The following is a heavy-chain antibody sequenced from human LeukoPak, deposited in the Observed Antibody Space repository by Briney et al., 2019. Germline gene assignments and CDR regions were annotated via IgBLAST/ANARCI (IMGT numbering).Heavy chain of an antibody. Sequence: PSETLSLTCTVSGYSISSGYYWGWIRQPPGKGLEWIGSIYHSGRTFYNPSLKSRVTISVDTSKNQFSLKLTSVTAADTAVYYCAREGVTTLLRGLFDYWGQGTLVTVSS. D-gene: IGHD4-17*01. CDR3: AREGVTTLLRGLFDY. J-gene: IGHJ4*02. V-gene: IGHV4-38-2*02. CDR1: GYSISSGYY. CDR2: IYHSGRT.